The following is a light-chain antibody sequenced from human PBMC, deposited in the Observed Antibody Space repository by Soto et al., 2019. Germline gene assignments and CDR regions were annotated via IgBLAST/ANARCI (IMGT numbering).Light chain of an antibody. CDR2: DAS. J-gene: IGKJ1*01. Sequence: EIVLTQSPATLSLSSGERATLSCRASHSVRSSLAWYQQQPGQAPRLLIYDASNRATGIPARFSGSGSGTEFTLTISSLQSEDFALYYCQQYGSSPPTFGQGTKVDIK. CDR1: HSVRSS. V-gene: IGKV3-20*01. CDR3: QQYGSSPPT.